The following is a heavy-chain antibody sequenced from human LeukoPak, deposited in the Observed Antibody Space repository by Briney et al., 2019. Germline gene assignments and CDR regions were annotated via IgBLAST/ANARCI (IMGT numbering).Heavy chain of an antibody. CDR3: AKVYYDILTGYYRMWGYFDY. CDR2: ISYDGSNK. CDR1: GFTFSSYG. J-gene: IGHJ4*02. Sequence: GGSLRLSCAASGFTFSSYGMHWVRQAPGKGLEWVAVISYDGSNKYYADSVKGRFTISRDNSKNTLYLQMNSLRAEDTAVYYCAKVYYDILTGYYRMWGYFDYWGQGTLVTVSS. V-gene: IGHV3-30*18. D-gene: IGHD3-9*01.